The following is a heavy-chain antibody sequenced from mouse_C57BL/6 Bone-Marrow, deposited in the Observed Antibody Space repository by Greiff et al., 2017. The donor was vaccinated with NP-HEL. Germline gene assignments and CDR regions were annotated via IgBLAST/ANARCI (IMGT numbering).Heavy chain of an antibody. CDR1: GYTFTSYW. D-gene: IGHD1-1*01. J-gene: IGHJ1*03. CDR2: INPSNGGT. V-gene: IGHV1-53*01. Sequence: VQLQQPGTELVKPGASVKLSCKASGYTFTSYWMHWVKQRPGQGLEWIGNINPSNGGTNYNEKFKSKATLTVDKSSSTAYMQLSSLTSDDSAVYYCARWYYYGSSPYWYFDVWGTGTTVTVSS. CDR3: ARWYYYGSSPYWYFDV.